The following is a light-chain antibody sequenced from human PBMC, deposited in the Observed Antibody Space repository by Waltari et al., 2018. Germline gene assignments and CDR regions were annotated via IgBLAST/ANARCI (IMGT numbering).Light chain of an antibody. CDR1: QSVSSS. CDR3: QQNSNWPLT. Sequence: EIVMTQSPATLSLSPGERATLSCRASQSVSSSLAWYQQKPGQAPRLLIYGASSRATGIPDRFSGSGSGTEFTLTSSSLEPEDVAVYYCQQNSNWPLTFGGGTKVEIK. J-gene: IGKJ4*01. CDR2: GAS. V-gene: IGKV3D-15*01.